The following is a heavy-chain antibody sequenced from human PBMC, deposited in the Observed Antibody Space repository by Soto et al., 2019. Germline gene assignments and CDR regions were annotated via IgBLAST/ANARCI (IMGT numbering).Heavy chain of an antibody. V-gene: IGHV3-23*01. Sequence: GGSLRLSCATSGFTFSTYAMHWVRQTPEKGLEWVSGITQSGDTSNYTDSVKGRFTISRDNSKNTLYLQMNSLSAEDTAVYFCAKRPNPNCSGNNCPKYYFDYWGLGTLVTVSS. D-gene: IGHD2-15*01. CDR3: AKRPNPNCSGNNCPKYYFDY. CDR2: ITQSGDTS. CDR1: GFTFSTYA. J-gene: IGHJ4*02.